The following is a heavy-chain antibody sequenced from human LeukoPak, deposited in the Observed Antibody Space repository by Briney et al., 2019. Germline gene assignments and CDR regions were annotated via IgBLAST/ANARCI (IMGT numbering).Heavy chain of an antibody. CDR1: GFTFDDYA. J-gene: IGHJ4*02. CDR2: ISWNSGSI. V-gene: IGHV3-9*01. Sequence: PGRSLRLSCAASGFTFDDYAMHWVRHAPGKGLEWVSGISWNSGSIGYADSVKGRFTISRDNAKNSLYLQMNSLRAEDTALYYCAKAPYYVGATPYYFDYWGQGTLVTVSS. CDR3: AKAPYYVGATPYYFDY. D-gene: IGHD1-26*01.